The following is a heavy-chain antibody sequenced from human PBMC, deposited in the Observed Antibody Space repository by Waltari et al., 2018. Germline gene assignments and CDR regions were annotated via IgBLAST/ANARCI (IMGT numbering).Heavy chain of an antibody. CDR2: ISYDGSNK. Sequence: QVQLVESGGGVVQPGRSLRLSCAASGFTFSSYAMHWVRQAPGKGLEWVAVISYDGSNKYYADSVKGRFTISRDNSKNTLYLQMNSLRAEDTALYYCAKDAEPALGGGPYYWGQGTLVTVSS. V-gene: IGHV3-30*01. J-gene: IGHJ4*02. CDR1: GFTFSSYA. CDR3: AKDAEPALGGGPYY. D-gene: IGHD2-2*01.